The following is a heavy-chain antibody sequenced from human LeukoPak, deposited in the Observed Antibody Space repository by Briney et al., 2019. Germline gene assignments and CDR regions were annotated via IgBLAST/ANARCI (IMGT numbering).Heavy chain of an antibody. CDR1: RFTFSNYW. D-gene: IGHD3-22*01. V-gene: IGHV3-21*01. CDR3: ARDGSSGYPQRTTYFDY. CDR2: ISSSSSYI. J-gene: IGHJ4*02. Sequence: GGSLRLSCAASRFTFSNYWMSWVRQAPGKGLEWVSSISSSSSYIYYADSVKGRFTISRDNAKNSLYLQMNSLRAEDTAVYYCARDGSSGYPQRTTYFDYWGQGTLVTVSS.